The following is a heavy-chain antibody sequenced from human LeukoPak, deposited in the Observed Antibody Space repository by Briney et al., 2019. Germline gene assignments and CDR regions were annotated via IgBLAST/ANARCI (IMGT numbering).Heavy chain of an antibody. CDR1: GYTFTSYG. D-gene: IGHD1-14*01. J-gene: IGHJ4*02. Sequence: ASVKVSCKASGYTFTSYGISWVRPAPGQGLEWMGWISAYNGNTNYAQKLQGRVTMTTDTSTSTAYMELRSLRSDDTAVYYCARTIITTTIRAEFDYWGQGTLVTVSS. CDR2: ISAYNGNT. V-gene: IGHV1-18*01. CDR3: ARTIITTTIRAEFDY.